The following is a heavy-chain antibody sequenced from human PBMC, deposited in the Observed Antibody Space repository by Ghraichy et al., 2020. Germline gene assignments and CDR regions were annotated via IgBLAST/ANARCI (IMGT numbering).Heavy chain of an antibody. CDR2: ISSSSSYI. D-gene: IGHD1-1*01. V-gene: IGHV3-21*01. J-gene: IGHJ3*02. CDR1: GFTFSSYS. Sequence: GGSLRLSCAASGFTFSSYSMNWVRQAPGKGLEWVSSISSSSSYIYYADSVKGRFTISRDNAKNSLYLQMNSLRAKDTAVYYCARDSGTTGFLNAFDIWGQGTMVTVSS. CDR3: ARDSGTTGFLNAFDI.